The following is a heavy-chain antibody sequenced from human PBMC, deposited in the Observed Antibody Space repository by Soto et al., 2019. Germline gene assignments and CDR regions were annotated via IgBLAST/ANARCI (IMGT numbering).Heavy chain of an antibody. Sequence: GGSLRLSCGASGFTFSHYWRSWVRQAQGKGLEWEAFVDQTGGETHYADPVKGRLTLSRETAKSSVFLEIKSLIVDDTSMYFCASPILIRYFDNWAQGIQVTVSS. J-gene: IGHJ4*01. CDR2: VDQTGGET. D-gene: IGHD3-3*02. CDR1: GFTFSHYW. V-gene: IGHV3-7*03. CDR3: ASPILIRYFDN.